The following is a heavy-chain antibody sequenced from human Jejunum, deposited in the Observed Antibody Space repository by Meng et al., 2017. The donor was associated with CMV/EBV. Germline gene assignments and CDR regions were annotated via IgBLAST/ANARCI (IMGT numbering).Heavy chain of an antibody. Sequence: FSFPTFAMSWVRQAPGKGLEWVSTISHSGDTTHYAGSVKGRFTISRDNSDNILYLQMNSLRADDTALYYCAKDPDSYMSTLGTTFDSWGQGSLVTVSS. D-gene: IGHD2-2*01. CDR1: FSFPTFA. CDR3: AKDPDSYMSTLGTTFDS. V-gene: IGHV3-23*01. J-gene: IGHJ4*02. CDR2: ISHSGDTT.